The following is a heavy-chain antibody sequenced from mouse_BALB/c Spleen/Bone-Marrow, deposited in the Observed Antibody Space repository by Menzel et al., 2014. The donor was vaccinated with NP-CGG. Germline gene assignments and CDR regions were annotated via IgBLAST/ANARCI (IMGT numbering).Heavy chain of an antibody. CDR3: ARWEYYAVDY. V-gene: IGHV14-3*02. J-gene: IGHJ4*01. CDR1: GFNIKDTY. CDR2: IDPANGNT. D-gene: IGHD4-1*01. Sequence: VQLKESGAELVKPGASVKLSCTASGFNIKDTYMHWVKQRPEQGLEWIGRIDPANGNTKYDPKFQGKATITADTSSNTAYLQLSSLTSEDTAVYYRARWEYYAVDYWGQGTSVTVSS.